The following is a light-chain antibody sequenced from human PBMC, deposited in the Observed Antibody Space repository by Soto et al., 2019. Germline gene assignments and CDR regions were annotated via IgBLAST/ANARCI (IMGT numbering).Light chain of an antibody. CDR1: QGIRNA. J-gene: IGKJ2*03. Sequence: DIQMTQSPSSLSASIRDRVTITCRASQGIRNAVAWYQKKPGRAPERLMYSVYILQSGAPSRFSGSGSGTEFTLTITSLQPEDFATYYCLQHDSHPYSFGQGTKLE. V-gene: IGKV1-17*01. CDR3: LQHDSHPYS. CDR2: SVY.